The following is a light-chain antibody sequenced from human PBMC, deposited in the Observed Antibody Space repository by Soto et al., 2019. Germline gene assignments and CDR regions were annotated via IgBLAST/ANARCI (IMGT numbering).Light chain of an antibody. CDR2: AAS. CDR1: QDIRSY. V-gene: IGKV1-17*01. CDR3: LQHKNYPYT. Sequence: DIQMTQSPSSLSASVGDRVTVTCRASQDIRSYLGWYQQKQGKXXKXXIYAASRLQSGVPSRFSAGRSGTAGIITISSLQPEDCETYDGLQHKNYPYTFGQGTKVDIK. J-gene: IGKJ2*01.